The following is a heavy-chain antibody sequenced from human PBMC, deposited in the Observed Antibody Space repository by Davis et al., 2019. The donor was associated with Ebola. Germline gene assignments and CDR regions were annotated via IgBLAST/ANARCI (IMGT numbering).Heavy chain of an antibody. V-gene: IGHV1-69*13. J-gene: IGHJ6*03. CDR3: ARDSRVTYYDFWGYMDV. CDR2: IIPIFGTA. D-gene: IGHD3-3*01. Sequence: SVKVSCKASGGTFSSYAISWVRQAPGQGLEWMGGIIPIFGTANYAQKFQGRVTITADESTSTAYMELSSLRSDDTAVYYCARDSRVTYYDFWGYMDVWGKGTTVTVSS. CDR1: GGTFSSYA.